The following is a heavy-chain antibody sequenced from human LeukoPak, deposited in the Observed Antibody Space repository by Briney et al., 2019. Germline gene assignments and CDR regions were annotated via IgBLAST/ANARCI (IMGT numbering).Heavy chain of an antibody. J-gene: IGHJ4*02. V-gene: IGHV4-59*12. D-gene: IGHD1-26*01. CDR1: GGSISSYY. CDR2: IYYSGST. CDR3: ARAPRYRPVDY. Sequence: PSETLSLTCTVSGGSISSYYWSWIRQPPGKGLEWIGYIYYSGSTNYNPSLKSRVTISVDTSKNQFSLKLSSVTAADTAVYYCARAPRYRPVDYWGQGTLVTVSS.